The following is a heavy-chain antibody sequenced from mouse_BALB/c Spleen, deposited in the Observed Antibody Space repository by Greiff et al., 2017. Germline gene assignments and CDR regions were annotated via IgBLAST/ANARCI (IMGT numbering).Heavy chain of an antibody. CDR1: GFTFSSYG. V-gene: IGHV5-6*02. J-gene: IGHJ4*01. Sequence: DVMLVESGGDLVKPGGSLKLSCAASGFTFSSYGMSWVRQTPDKRLEWVATISSGGSYTYYPDSVKGRFTISRDNAKNTLYLQMSSLKSEDTAMYYCAPFPAMDYWGQGTSVTVSS. CDR3: APFPAMDY. CDR2: ISSGGSYT.